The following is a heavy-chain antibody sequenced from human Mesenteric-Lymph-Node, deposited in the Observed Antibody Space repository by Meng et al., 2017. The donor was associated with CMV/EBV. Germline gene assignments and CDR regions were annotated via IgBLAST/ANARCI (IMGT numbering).Heavy chain of an antibody. D-gene: IGHD5/OR15-5a*01. J-gene: IGHJ3*02. CDR3: ARAIVYYAFDI. CDR1: GGSVSSGSYY. CDR2: IYYSGST. V-gene: IGHV4-61*01. Sequence: SETLSLTCTVPGGSVSSGSYYWSWIRQPPGKGLEWIGYIYYSGSTNYNPSLESRVTISVDTSKNQFSLKLNSVTAADTAVYYCARAIVYYAFDIWGQGTMVTVSS.